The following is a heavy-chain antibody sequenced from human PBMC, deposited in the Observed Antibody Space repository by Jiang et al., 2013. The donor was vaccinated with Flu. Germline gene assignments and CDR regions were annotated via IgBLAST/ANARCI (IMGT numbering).Heavy chain of an antibody. CDR1: GFSLSTSGMC. D-gene: IGHD6-19*01. Sequence: TQTLTLTCTFSGFSLSTSGMCVSWIRQPPGKALEWLARIDWDDDKYYSTSLKTRLTISKDTSKNQVVLTMTNMDPVDTATYYCARIFVGSVSGWAFDYWGQGTLVTVSS. J-gene: IGHJ4*02. V-gene: IGHV2-70*11. CDR2: IDWDDDK. CDR3: ARIFVGSVSGWAFDY.